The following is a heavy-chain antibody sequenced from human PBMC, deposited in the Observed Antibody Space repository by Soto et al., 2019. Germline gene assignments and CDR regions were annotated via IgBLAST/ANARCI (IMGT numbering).Heavy chain of an antibody. D-gene: IGHD2-8*01. CDR1: WDSVSTNSAT. J-gene: IGHJ5*01. CDR3: ARLIGNSWLDS. Sequence: PSQTLSLTCSISWDSVSTNSATSDWIRQSPSRGLEWLGRTYYRSKRYNDYAVSVKGRITINPDTSNNQLSLQLNSVTPDDTAVYYCARLIGNSWLDSWGQGTLVTVPQ. CDR2: TYYRSKRYN. V-gene: IGHV6-1*01.